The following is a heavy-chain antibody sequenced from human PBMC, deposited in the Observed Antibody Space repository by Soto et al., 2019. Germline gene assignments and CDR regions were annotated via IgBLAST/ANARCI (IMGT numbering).Heavy chain of an antibody. J-gene: IGHJ4*02. CDR1: GFTFSSYS. CDR2: ISSSSSYI. Sequence: EVQLVESGGGLVKPGGSLRLSCAASGFTFSSYSMNWVRQAPGKGLEWVSSISSSSSYIYYADSVEGRFTISRDNAKNSLYMQMNSLRADDTAVYYCASSLMGYWGQGTLVTVSS. V-gene: IGHV3-21*01. CDR3: ASSLMGY.